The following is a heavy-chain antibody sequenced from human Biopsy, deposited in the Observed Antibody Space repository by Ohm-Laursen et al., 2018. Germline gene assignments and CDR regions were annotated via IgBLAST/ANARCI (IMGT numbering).Heavy chain of an antibody. CDR3: GNEVYGRDY. CDR1: GATFSDYY. Sequence: PSLTCPVYGATFSDYYWSWIRQPPGKGLEWIGQINQSGETKYNPSLQSRVTISAEVSKNQFSLKLRSLTAADTAIYYCGNEVYGRDYWGQGARVTVSS. CDR2: INQSGET. V-gene: IGHV4-34*08. D-gene: IGHD4-17*01. J-gene: IGHJ4*02.